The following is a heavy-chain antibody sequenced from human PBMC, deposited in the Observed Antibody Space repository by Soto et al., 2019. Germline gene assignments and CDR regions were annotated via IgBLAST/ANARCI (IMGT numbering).Heavy chain of an antibody. Sequence: GGSLRLSCAASGFTFRSYGMHWVRQAPGKGLEWVAVIWYDGSDKFYADSVKGRFTISRDNSKNTLYLQMNSLRDEDTAVYYCAREYSGYDSYYFDYWGQGTLVTVSS. CDR2: IWYDGSDK. V-gene: IGHV3-33*01. CDR3: AREYSGYDSYYFDY. D-gene: IGHD5-12*01. J-gene: IGHJ4*02. CDR1: GFTFRSYG.